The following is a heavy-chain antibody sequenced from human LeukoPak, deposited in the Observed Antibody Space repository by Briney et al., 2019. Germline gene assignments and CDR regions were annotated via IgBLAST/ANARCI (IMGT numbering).Heavy chain of an antibody. CDR3: ARDGDFGVVIRYNWFDP. Sequence: GGSLRLSCAASGFTFSSYSMNWVRQAPGKGLEWDSSISNCSSYIYYADSVKGRFTISRDNAKNSLYLQMNSLRAEDTAVYYCARDGDFGVVIRYNWFDPWGQGTLVTVSS. J-gene: IGHJ5*02. D-gene: IGHD3-3*01. CDR2: ISNCSSYI. V-gene: IGHV3-21*01. CDR1: GFTFSSYS.